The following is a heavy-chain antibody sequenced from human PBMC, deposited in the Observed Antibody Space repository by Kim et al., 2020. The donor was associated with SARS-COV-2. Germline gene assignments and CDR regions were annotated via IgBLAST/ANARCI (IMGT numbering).Heavy chain of an antibody. Sequence: SVKVSCKASGGTFSSYAISWVRQAPGQGLEWMGGIIPIFGTANYAQKFQGRVTITADESTSTAYMELSSLRSEDTAVYYCARGRRTYYYGSGHYGMDVWGQGTTVTVSS. D-gene: IGHD3-10*01. CDR3: ARGRRTYYYGSGHYGMDV. CDR1: GGTFSSYA. J-gene: IGHJ6*02. V-gene: IGHV1-69*13. CDR2: IIPIFGTA.